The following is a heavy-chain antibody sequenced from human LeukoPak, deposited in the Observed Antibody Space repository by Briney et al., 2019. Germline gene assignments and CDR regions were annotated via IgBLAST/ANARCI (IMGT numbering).Heavy chain of an antibody. CDR3: ARVGPPRSALGY. J-gene: IGHJ4*02. Sequence: SETLSLTCAVYGGSFSGYYWSWIRQPPGKGLEWIGEINHTGSTNYNPSLKSRVTISVDTSKNQFSLKLSSVTAADTAVYYCARVGPPRSALGYWGPGTPVTVSS. D-gene: IGHD1-26*01. CDR2: INHTGST. V-gene: IGHV4-34*01. CDR1: GGSFSGYY.